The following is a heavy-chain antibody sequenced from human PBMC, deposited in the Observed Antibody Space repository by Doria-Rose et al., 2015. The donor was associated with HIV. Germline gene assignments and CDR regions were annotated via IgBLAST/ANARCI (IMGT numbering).Heavy chain of an antibody. V-gene: IGHV1-8*02. CDR1: XXXXTSXX. CDR2: MNXNSGNT. Sequence: QAQLVQSGAEVKKPGASVKVSCXXXXXXXTSXXXXXXRXATGXXXXXXXXMNXNSGNTGYAQKFQGRVTMTRNTSISTAYXEXXSLRSEDTAVYYCARGVLGDHYGDLDYFDYWGQGTLVTVSS. D-gene: IGHD4-17*01. J-gene: IGHJ4*02. CDR3: ARGVLGDHYGDLDYFDY.